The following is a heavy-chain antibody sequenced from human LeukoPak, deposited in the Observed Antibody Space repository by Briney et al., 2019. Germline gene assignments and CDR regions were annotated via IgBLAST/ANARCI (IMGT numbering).Heavy chain of an antibody. CDR2: IYTSGST. CDR1: GGSISSGSYH. CDR3: ARCSMSSGTYKFDY. V-gene: IGHV4-61*02. D-gene: IGHD3-10*01. J-gene: IGHJ4*02. Sequence: PSQTLSLTCTVSGGSISSGSYHWSWIRQPAGKGLEWIGRIYTSGSTNYNPSLKSRVTISVDTSKNQFSLKLSSVTAADTAVYYCARCSMSSGTYKFDYWGQGTLVTVSS.